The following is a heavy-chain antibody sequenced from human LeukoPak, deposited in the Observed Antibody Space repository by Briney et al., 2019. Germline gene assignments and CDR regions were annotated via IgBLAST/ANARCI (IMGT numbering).Heavy chain of an antibody. CDR3: ARRDYYDSSGYFYYYYYYMDV. CDR2: ISAYNGNT. CDR1: GYTFTSYG. D-gene: IGHD3-22*01. V-gene: IGHV1-18*01. Sequence: GASVKVSCKASGYTFTSYGISWVRQAPGQGLEWMGWISAYNGNTNYAQKLQGRVTMTTDTSTSTAYMELRSLRSDDTAVYYCARRDYYDSSGYFYYYYYYMDVWGKGTTVTVSS. J-gene: IGHJ6*03.